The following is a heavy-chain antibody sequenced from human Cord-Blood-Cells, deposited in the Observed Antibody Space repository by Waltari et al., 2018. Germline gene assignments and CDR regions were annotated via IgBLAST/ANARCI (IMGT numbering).Heavy chain of an antibody. CDR3: AIHYYYGSGSYY. D-gene: IGHD3-10*01. CDR1: GGPFSSYA. CDR2: IIPIFGTA. V-gene: IGHV1-69*01. Sequence: QVQLVQSGAEVKKPGSSVKVSCKASGGPFSSYAISWVAQAPGQGLAWRGGIIPIFGTANYAQKFQARVTITADESTSTAYMELSSLRSEDTAVYYCAIHYYYGSGSYYWGQGTLVTVSS. J-gene: IGHJ4*02.